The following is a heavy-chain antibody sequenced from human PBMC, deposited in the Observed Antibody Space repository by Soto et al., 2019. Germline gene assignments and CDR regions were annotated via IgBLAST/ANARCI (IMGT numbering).Heavy chain of an antibody. CDR1: GFTFSSYA. CDR2: ISYDGSNK. J-gene: IGHJ3*02. Sequence: QVQLVESGGGVVQPGRSLRVSCAASGFTFSSYAMHWVRQAPGKGLEWVAVISYDGSNKYYADSVKGRFTISRDNSKNTLYLQMNSLRAEDTAVYYCARQGRRNDAFDIWGQGTMVTVSS. CDR3: ARQGRRNDAFDI. V-gene: IGHV3-30-3*01.